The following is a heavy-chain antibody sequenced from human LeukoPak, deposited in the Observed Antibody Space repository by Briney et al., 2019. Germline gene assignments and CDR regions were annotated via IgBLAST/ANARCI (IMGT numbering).Heavy chain of an antibody. D-gene: IGHD3-10*01. CDR2: ISGSGGST. Sequence: GGSLRLSCAASGFTFSSYAMSWVRQAPGKGLEWVSAISGSGGSTYYADSVKGRFTISRDNSKNTLYLQMNSLRAEDTAVYYCARDNMVRGVIKSINWFDPWGQGTLVTVSS. J-gene: IGHJ5*02. V-gene: IGHV3-23*01. CDR1: GFTFSSYA. CDR3: ARDNMVRGVIKSINWFDP.